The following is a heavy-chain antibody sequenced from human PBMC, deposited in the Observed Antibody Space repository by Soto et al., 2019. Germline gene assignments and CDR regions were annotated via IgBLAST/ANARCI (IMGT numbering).Heavy chain of an antibody. V-gene: IGHV3-23*01. D-gene: IGHD6-13*01. Sequence: PGGSLRLSCAASGFTFSSYAMSWVRQAPGKGLQWVSAISSSRGSTYYADSVKGRFTISRDNSKNTPYLQMNSLRVEDTAVYYCAKDRRYSSSWSDYWGQGTLVTVSS. CDR1: GFTFSSYA. CDR2: ISSSRGST. J-gene: IGHJ4*02. CDR3: AKDRRYSSSWSDY.